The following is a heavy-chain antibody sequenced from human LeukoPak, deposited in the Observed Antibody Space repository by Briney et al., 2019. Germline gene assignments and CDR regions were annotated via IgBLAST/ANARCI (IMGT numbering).Heavy chain of an antibody. D-gene: IGHD3-10*01. CDR2: ISGSGTST. Sequence: GESLRLSCAASGFTFNLYGMTWVRQAPGKGLEWVSGISGSGTSTYYADSVKGRFTISRDNSKNTLYLQMNSLRAEDTALYYCAKEPASGSCFDYWGQGTLVTVSS. J-gene: IGHJ4*02. CDR1: GFTFNLYG. V-gene: IGHV3-23*01. CDR3: AKEPASGSCFDY.